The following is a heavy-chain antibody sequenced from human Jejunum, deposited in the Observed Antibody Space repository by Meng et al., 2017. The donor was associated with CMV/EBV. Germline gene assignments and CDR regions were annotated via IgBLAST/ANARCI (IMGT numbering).Heavy chain of an antibody. D-gene: IGHD5-18*01. J-gene: IGHJ4*02. CDR3: VKDYEGYHYGYPDF. CDR1: GFKFDDYA. V-gene: IGHV3-9*01. CDR2: ISWNSGDI. Sequence: SGFKFDDYAMPWIRQVSGKGLGWVSGISWNSGDIGYADSVRGRFTVSRDNSKQFLYLQMNSLRVDDTGVYYCVKDYEGYHYGYPDFWGQGTVVTVSS.